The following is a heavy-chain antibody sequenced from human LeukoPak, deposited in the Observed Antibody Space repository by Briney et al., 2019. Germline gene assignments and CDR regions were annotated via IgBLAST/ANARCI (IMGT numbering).Heavy chain of an antibody. Sequence: SESLSLTCAVSAVSISSSEWWIWVRQPPGQGLEWIGEIHRAGRTRWNPSRKSRVTISMDYSKNQFSLKLTSVTAADTAIYYGGKTDIYFNPIDYWGPGSLVTVSS. CDR1: AVSISSSEW. J-gene: IGHJ4*02. CDR2: IHRAGRT. CDR3: GKTDIYFNPIDY. D-gene: IGHD3-9*01. V-gene: IGHV4-4*02.